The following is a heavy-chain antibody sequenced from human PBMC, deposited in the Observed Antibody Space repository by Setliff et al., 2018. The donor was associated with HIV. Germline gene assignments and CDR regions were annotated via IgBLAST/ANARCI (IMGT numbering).Heavy chain of an antibody. CDR1: GGNFRSYG. V-gene: IGHV1-69*10. CDR2: IIPMSGVP. J-gene: IGHJ6*03. D-gene: IGHD6-19*01. CDR3: ARNPEMAALNYFYYYMDV. Sequence: SVKVSCKASGGNFRSYGISWVRQAPGQGLEWMGGIIPMSGVPKYAQKFQGRVTIAADKSTSTAYMELSSLRSEDTAVYYCARNPEMAALNYFYYYMDVWGKGTTVTVSS.